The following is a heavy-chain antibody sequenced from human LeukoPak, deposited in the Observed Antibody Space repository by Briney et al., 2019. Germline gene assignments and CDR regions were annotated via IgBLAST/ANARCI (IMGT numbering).Heavy chain of an antibody. CDR2: ISWNSGTI. D-gene: IGHD6-13*01. V-gene: IGHV3-9*01. J-gene: IGHJ4*02. CDR3: AKDFWQQLALFDY. CDR1: GFTFADYA. Sequence: GGSLRLSCAASGFTFADYAMHWVRQAPGKGLEWVSGISWNSGTIGYADSVKGRFTISRDNAKNSLYLQMNSLRAEDTALYYCAKDFWQQLALFDYWGQGTLVTVSS.